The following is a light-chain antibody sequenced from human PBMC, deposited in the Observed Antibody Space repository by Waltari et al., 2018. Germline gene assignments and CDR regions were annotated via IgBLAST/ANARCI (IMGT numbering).Light chain of an antibody. Sequence: SYELTQPLSVSVALGQTARTTCGGNRIGIKNVPWYQQKTGQAPVLVIYKDTNRPSEIPERFSGSNSGNTATLTISRAQAGDEADYYCQVWDSSVVFGGGTKLTVL. CDR2: KDT. V-gene: IGLV3-9*01. J-gene: IGLJ3*02. CDR3: QVWDSSVV. CDR1: RIGIKN.